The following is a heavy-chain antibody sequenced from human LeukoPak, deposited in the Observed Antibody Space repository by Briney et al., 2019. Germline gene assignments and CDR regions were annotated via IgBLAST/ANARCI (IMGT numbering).Heavy chain of an antibody. CDR1: GFTFSSSW. J-gene: IGHJ4*02. CDR2: INEDGSEE. CDR3: TRDSGRFRLDY. V-gene: IGHV3-7*01. D-gene: IGHD6-19*01. Sequence: GGSLRLSCDASGFTFSSSWMNWVRQAPGKGLEWVASINEDGSEEYYVDSVKGRFTVSRDNAKNSLYLQMNSLRVEDTAVYYCTRDSGRFRLDYWGQGILVTVSS.